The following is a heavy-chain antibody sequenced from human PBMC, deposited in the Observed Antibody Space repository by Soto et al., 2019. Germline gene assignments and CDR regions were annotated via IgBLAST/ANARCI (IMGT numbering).Heavy chain of an antibody. J-gene: IGHJ5*02. D-gene: IGHD4-17*01. V-gene: IGHV3-23*01. CDR1: GFTFSSYA. Sequence: GGSLRLSCAASGFTFSSYAMSWVRQAPGKGLEWVSAISGSGGSTYNADSVKGRFTISRDNSKNTRNLQINSLRAEDTAVYYCAKASTVKTCWFDPWGQGTLVTVSS. CDR3: AKASTVKTCWFDP. CDR2: ISGSGGST.